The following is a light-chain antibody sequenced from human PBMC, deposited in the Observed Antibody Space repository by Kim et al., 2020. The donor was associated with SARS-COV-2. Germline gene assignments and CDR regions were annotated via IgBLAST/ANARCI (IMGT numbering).Light chain of an antibody. Sequence: SVSPGQTATITCSGDNLGDKYASWYQQKPGQSPVLVIYQDTKRPSGIPERFSGSNSGDTATLTISGTQAMDEADYYCQAWDISFVIFGGGTKLTVL. V-gene: IGLV3-1*01. CDR1: NLGDKY. CDR2: QDT. CDR3: QAWDISFVI. J-gene: IGLJ2*01.